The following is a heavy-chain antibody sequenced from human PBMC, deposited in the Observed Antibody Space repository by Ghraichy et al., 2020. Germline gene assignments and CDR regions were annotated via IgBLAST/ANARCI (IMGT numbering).Heavy chain of an antibody. J-gene: IGHJ6*02. V-gene: IGHV4-59*01. CDR3: ARDRIGRITMVRGALTGGDYYYGMDV. CDR1: GGSISSYY. CDR2: IYYSGST. Sequence: SETLSLTCTVSGGSISSYYWSWIRQPPGKGLEWIGYIYYSGSTNYNPSLKSRVTISVDTSKNQFSLKLSSVTAADTAVYYCARDRIGRITMVRGALTGGDYYYGMDVWGQGTTVTVSS. D-gene: IGHD3-10*01.